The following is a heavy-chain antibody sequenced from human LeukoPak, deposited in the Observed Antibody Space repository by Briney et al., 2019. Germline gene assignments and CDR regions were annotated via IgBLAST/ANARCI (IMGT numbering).Heavy chain of an antibody. CDR1: GGSFSGYS. CDR3: ARGSGGGGGPFDY. Sequence: SETLSLTCAVFGGSFSGYSWSWIRQRPGKGLEWIGEFNHSGTTNDNPSLKSRAIISLDTSKNQFSPKLTSVTAADTAVYYCARGSGGGGGPFDYWGQGTLVTVSS. D-gene: IGHD2-21*01. V-gene: IGHV4-34*04. J-gene: IGHJ4*02. CDR2: FNHSGTT.